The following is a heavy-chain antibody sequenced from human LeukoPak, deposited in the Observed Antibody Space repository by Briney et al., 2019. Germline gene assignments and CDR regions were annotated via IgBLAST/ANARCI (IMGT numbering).Heavy chain of an antibody. V-gene: IGHV4-38-2*02. D-gene: IGHD3-10*01. CDR3: ARDRGYDITMVRGVIDY. CDR2: IYHSGST. Sequence: SETLSLTCTVSGYPISSGYYWGWIRQPPGKGLEWIGSIYHSGSTYYNPSLKSRVTISVDTSKNQFSLKLSSVTAADTAVYYCARDRGYDITMVRGVIDYWGQGTLVTVSS. CDR1: GYPISSGYY. J-gene: IGHJ4*02.